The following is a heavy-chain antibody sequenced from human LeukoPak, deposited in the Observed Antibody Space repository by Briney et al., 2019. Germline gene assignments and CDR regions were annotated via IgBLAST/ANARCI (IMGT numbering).Heavy chain of an antibody. D-gene: IGHD2-2*01. V-gene: IGHV4-4*09. CDR3: ARSPMGYCSSTSCYDYWYFDL. J-gene: IGHJ2*01. Sequence: SETLSLTCTVSGGSISSCYWSWIRQPPGKGLEWIGYIYTSGSTNYNPSLKSRVTISVDTSKNQFSLKLSSVTAADTAVYYCARSPMGYCSSTSCYDYWYFDLWGRGTLVTVSS. CDR2: IYTSGST. CDR1: GGSISSCY.